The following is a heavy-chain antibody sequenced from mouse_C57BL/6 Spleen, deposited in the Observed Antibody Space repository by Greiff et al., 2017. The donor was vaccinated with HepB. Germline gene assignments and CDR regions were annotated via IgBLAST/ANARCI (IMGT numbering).Heavy chain of an antibody. V-gene: IGHV1-9*01. CDR1: GYTFTGYW. J-gene: IGHJ1*03. CDR3: ARRGIYDGYYVGYFDV. Sequence: VKLVESGAELMKPGASVKLSCKATGYTFTGYWIEWVKQRPGHGLEWIGEILPGSGSTNYNEKFKGKATFTADTSSNTAYMQLSSLTTEDSAIYYCARRGIYDGYYVGYFDVWGTGTTVTVSS. D-gene: IGHD2-3*01. CDR2: ILPGSGST.